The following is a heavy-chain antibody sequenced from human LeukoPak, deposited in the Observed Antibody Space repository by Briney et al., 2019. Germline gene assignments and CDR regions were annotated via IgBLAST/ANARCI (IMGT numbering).Heavy chain of an antibody. CDR2: ISIGSTTI. V-gene: IGHV3-48*01. CDR3: ARISCSSISCYQRYFDY. D-gene: IGHD2-2*01. CDR1: GFTFSSYA. J-gene: IGHJ4*02. Sequence: GSLRLSCAASGFTFSSYAMHWVRQAPGKGLEWVSYISIGSTTIYYADSVKGRFTISRDNAKNSLYLQMNSLRAEDTAVYYCARISCSSISCYQRYFDYWGQGTLVTVSS.